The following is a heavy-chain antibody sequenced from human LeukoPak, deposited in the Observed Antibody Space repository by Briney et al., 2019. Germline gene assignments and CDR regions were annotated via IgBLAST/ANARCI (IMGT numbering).Heavy chain of an antibody. D-gene: IGHD3-10*01. Sequence: PSETLSLTCTVSGGSISTYYWSWIRQPPGKGLEWIGYIYYSGSTNYNPSLKSRVTMSVDTSKNQFSLKLSSVTVADTAVYYCARGNRLMVRLNYYYMDVRGKGTTVTVSS. CDR3: ARGNRLMVRLNYYYMDV. CDR1: GGSISTYY. V-gene: IGHV4-59*01. J-gene: IGHJ6*03. CDR2: IYYSGST.